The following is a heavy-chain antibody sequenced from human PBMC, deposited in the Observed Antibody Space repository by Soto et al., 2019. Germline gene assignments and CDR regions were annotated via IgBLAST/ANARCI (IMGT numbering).Heavy chain of an antibody. J-gene: IGHJ6*02. CDR1: GGTFSSYA. V-gene: IGHV1-69*12. CDR2: IIPIFGTA. D-gene: IGHD6-19*01. Sequence: QVQLVQSGAEVKKPGSSVKVSCKASGGTFSSYAISWVRQAPGQGLEWMGGIIPIFGTANYAQKFQGRVTITAXXSXSXXYMELSSLRSEDTAVYYCARSSGPPLNYYYYGMDVWGQGTTVTVSS. CDR3: ARSSGPPLNYYYYGMDV.